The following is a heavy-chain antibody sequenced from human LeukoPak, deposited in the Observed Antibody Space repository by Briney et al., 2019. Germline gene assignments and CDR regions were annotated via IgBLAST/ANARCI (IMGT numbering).Heavy chain of an antibody. D-gene: IGHD5-24*01. CDR1: GGSISSGSYY. CDR3: ARLDAAAGRYLQFFY. CDR2: IHDSGST. J-gene: IGHJ4*02. Sequence: PSQTLSLTCTVSGGSISSGSYYWSWIRHSPEKGLEWIGYIHDSGSTNYNPSLKSRVTISVDTSKNQFSLKLSSVTAADTAVYYCARLDAAAGRYLQFFYWGQGTLVTVSS. V-gene: IGHV4-61*09.